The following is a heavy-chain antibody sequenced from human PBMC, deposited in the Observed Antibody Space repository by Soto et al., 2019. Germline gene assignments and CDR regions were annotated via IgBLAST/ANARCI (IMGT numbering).Heavy chain of an antibody. J-gene: IGHJ4*02. Sequence: EVQLVESGGGLVKPGGSLRLSCAASGFTFSSYSMNWVRQAPGKGLEWVSSISSSSSYIYYADSVKGRFTISRDNAKNSLYLQMNGRRAEDTAGYYCARDPPPGYDHDYWGQGTLVTVSS. CDR2: ISSSSSYI. CDR1: GFTFSSYS. V-gene: IGHV3-21*01. CDR3: ARDPPPGYDHDY. D-gene: IGHD5-12*01.